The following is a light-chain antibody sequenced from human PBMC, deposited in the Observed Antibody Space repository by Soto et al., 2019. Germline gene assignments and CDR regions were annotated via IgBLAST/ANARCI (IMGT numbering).Light chain of an antibody. CDR3: QQRSNWPPIT. Sequence: DIVLTQSPGTLSLSPGERATLSCRASQSVSSYLACYQQKPGQAPRLLIYDASNRATGIPARFSGSGSGTDFTLTISSLEPEDFAVYYCQQRSNWPPITFGQGTRLEIK. CDR1: QSVSSY. J-gene: IGKJ5*01. V-gene: IGKV3-11*01. CDR2: DAS.